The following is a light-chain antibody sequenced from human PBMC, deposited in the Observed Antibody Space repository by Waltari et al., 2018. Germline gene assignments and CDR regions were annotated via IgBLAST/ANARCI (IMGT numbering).Light chain of an antibody. Sequence: QSALTQPASLSGSPRQSITISCTGTNSDIGGYNYVSWYQPHSGKAPKLMILGVSDRPSRVSNSFSGTKSGNTASLTSSELQADDEADYYCSSFTSSATWVFGGGTKLTVL. CDR3: SSFTSSATWV. J-gene: IGLJ3*02. V-gene: IGLV2-14*03. CDR1: NSDIGGYNY. CDR2: GVS.